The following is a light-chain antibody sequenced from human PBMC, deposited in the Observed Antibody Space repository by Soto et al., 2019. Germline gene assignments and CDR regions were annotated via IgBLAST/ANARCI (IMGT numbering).Light chain of an antibody. CDR2: DVS. CDR3: CSSTSSNTYV. CDR1: SSDVGGYTY. Sequence: QSALTQPASVSGSPGQSITISCTGTSSDVGGYTYVSWYQQHPGKAPKLMIYDVSYRPSGVSNRFSGSKSGNTASLTISGLQAEDEADYYCCSSTSSNTYVFATGTKVTVL. J-gene: IGLJ1*01. V-gene: IGLV2-14*01.